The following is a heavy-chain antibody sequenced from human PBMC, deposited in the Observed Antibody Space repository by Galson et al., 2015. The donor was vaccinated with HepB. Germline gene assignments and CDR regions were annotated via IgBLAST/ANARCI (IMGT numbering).Heavy chain of an antibody. D-gene: IGHD5-18*01. V-gene: IGHV4-59*08. CDR1: GGSISSYY. CDR3: ARTASLVAFDI. J-gene: IGHJ3*02. Sequence: SETLSLTCTVSGGSISSYYWSWIRQPPGKGLEWIGYIYYSGSTNYNPSLKSRVTISVDTSKNQFSLKLSSVTAADTAVYYCARTASLVAFDIWGQGTMVTVSS. CDR2: IYYSGST.